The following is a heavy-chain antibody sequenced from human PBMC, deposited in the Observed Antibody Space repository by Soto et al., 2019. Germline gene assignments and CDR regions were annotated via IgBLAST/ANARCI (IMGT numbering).Heavy chain of an antibody. CDR2: IYWDDDK. V-gene: IGHV2-5*02. Sequence: QITLKESGPTLVKPTQTLTLTCTFPGFSFSSIGEGVGWIRQPPGKALEWLALIYWDDDKRYSPSLKSRLTITTATSKTQVVLTRTNMAPLATATYYCVQSRCGSACLLSYASHTYYGLDVWCQGTTVTVSS. D-gene: IGHD2-21*02. CDR3: VQSRCGSACLLSYASHTYYGLDV. CDR1: GFSFSSIGEG. J-gene: IGHJ6*02.